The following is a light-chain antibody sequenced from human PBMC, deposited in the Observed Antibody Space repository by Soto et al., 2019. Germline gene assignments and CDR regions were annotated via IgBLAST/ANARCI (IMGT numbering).Light chain of an antibody. Sequence: QSVLTQPASVSGSPGQSITISCTGTSSDVGLYNYVSWYRHLPGKAPELIIYDVSNRPSGVSNRFSGSKSANTASLTISRLQAEDEADYYCNSYTSSGTYVFGTGTKVTVL. J-gene: IGLJ1*01. CDR2: DVS. CDR1: SSDVGLYNY. V-gene: IGLV2-14*03. CDR3: NSYTSSGTYV.